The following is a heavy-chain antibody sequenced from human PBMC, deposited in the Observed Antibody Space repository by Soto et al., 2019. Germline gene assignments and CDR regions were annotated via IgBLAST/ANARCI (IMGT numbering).Heavy chain of an antibody. Sequence: EVQLVESGGGLVKPGGSLRLSCAASGFSFNSYNMNWVRQAPGKGLEWVSSISSTSSDFYYADSVKGRFTTSRENAKNSRLLQMNSLRAEDSAVYYCARERHDSGYDLYYFDYWGQGTLVTVSS. CDR2: ISSTSSDF. CDR1: GFSFNSYN. J-gene: IGHJ4*02. V-gene: IGHV3-21*01. CDR3: ARERHDSGYDLYYFDY. D-gene: IGHD5-12*01.